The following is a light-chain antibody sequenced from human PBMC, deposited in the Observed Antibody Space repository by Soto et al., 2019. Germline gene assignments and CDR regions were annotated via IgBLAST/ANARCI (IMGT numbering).Light chain of an antibody. Sequence: IQLTQSPSSVSASVGDRVTITCRASQRVDTWLAWYQQKPGKAPNLLIYGASNLESGVPSRFSGSGSGTDFILTISSLQPEAFATYYCHQSNTFPYTFGQGTKLEL. CDR1: QRVDTW. J-gene: IGKJ2*01. CDR2: GAS. V-gene: IGKV1-12*02. CDR3: HQSNTFPYT.